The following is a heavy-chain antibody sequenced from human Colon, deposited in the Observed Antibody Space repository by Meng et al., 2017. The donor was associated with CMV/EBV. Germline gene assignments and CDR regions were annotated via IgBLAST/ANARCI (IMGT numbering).Heavy chain of an antibody. CDR1: GASLSSNIYY. V-gene: IGHV4-61*01. J-gene: IGHJ4*02. CDR2: IDNSGTT. CDR3: ARDERFSRGGGSCLDY. Sequence: GSLRLSCNVSGASLSSNIYYWSWIRQPPGKGLEWIAYIDNSGTTKYNPYLKSRVTISVDSSKNQFSLKVSSVTAAETAMYYCARDERFSRGGGSCLDYWGQGTLVTVSS. D-gene: IGHD2-15*01.